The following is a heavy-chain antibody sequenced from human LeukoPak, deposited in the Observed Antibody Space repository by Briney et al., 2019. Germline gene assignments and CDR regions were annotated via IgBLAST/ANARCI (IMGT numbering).Heavy chain of an antibody. CDR1: GYTFTDYY. V-gene: IGHV1-2*02. J-gene: IGHJ4*02. CDR2: INPNSGGT. CDR3: ARGGLGYCSSTSCLNWDY. Sequence: ASVKVSCKASGYTFTDYYMHWVRQAPGQGLEWMGWINPNSGGTNYAQKFQGRVTMTRDTSISTAYMELSRLRSDDTAVYYCARGGLGYCSSTSCLNWDYWGQGTLVTVSS. D-gene: IGHD2-2*01.